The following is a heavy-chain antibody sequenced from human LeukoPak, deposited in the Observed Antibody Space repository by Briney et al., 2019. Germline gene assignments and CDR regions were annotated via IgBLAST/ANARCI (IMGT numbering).Heavy chain of an antibody. D-gene: IGHD1-1*01. CDR3: AKSLLTTATGTGRAFDI. J-gene: IGHJ3*02. Sequence: GGSLRLSCAASRFRFSTFPMGWVRQAPGKGLEWVSGISAGGETTFYADSVRGRLTISRDNSKNTLYMQMNSLRADDTAVYYCAKSLLTTATGTGRAFDIWXXGTXVTVSS. CDR2: ISAGGETT. CDR1: RFRFSTFP. V-gene: IGHV3-23*01.